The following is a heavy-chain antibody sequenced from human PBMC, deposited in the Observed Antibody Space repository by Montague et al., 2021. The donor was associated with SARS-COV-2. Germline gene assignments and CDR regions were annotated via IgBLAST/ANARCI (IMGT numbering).Heavy chain of an antibody. CDR2: VSPNSGNT. V-gene: IGHV1-8*02. Sequence: SGKVSCKASGYPFTSYDTNWVRQATGQGLEWMGWVSPNSGNTGYAQKFQGRVTMTRNTSISTAYMELSSLRSEDTAVYYCARADRLGDLNDVIPYYYYGMDVWGQGTTVTVSS. CDR1: GYPFTSYD. D-gene: IGHD3-10*01. CDR3: ARADRLGDLNDVIPYYYYGMDV. J-gene: IGHJ6*02.